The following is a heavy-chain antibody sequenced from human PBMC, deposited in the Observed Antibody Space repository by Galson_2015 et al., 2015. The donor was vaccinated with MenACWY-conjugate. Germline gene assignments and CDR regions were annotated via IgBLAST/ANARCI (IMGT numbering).Heavy chain of an antibody. J-gene: IGHJ4*02. D-gene: IGHD7-27*01. V-gene: IGHV4-59*08. Sequence: SETLSLTCTVSGASISSPHWSWFRQPPGKGLEWIAYIRDTGSPKDNPSLKSRVTMTAYKSNNQFSLRLISATAADTAVYYCARLPTWGSSFGYFDYWGQGILVAVSS. CDR2: IRDTGSP. CDR3: ARLPTWGSSFGYFDY. CDR1: GASISSPH.